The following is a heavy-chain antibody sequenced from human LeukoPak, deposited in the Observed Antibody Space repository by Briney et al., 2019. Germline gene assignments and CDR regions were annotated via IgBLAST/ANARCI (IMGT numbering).Heavy chain of an antibody. J-gene: IGHJ4*02. CDR1: GFTFSNAW. Sequence: GGSLRLSCSSSGFTFSNAWMSWVRQAPGKGLEWVGRIKRKTDGGTTDYPAPGKGRFTISRDDSKNTLYLQMNSLRAEDTAVYYCARRAGAYSHPYDYWGQGTLVTVSS. CDR2: IKRKTDGGTT. V-gene: IGHV3-15*01. D-gene: IGHD4/OR15-4a*01. CDR3: ARRAGAYSHPYDY.